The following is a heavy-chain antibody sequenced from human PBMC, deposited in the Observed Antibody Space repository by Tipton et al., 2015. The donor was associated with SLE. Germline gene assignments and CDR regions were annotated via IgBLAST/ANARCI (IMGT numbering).Heavy chain of an antibody. CDR1: GGSISTYF. V-gene: IGHV4-59*01. CDR2: VYYSGST. D-gene: IGHD3-3*02. Sequence: TLSLTCTISGGSISTYFWSWIRQPQGKGLEWIGYVYYSGSTHYNPSLASRFSMSVDTSKNQFSLKLTSVTAADTAVYYCARLEDPFGIFGVPKGWFDPWGQGTLVTVSS. J-gene: IGHJ5*02. CDR3: ARLEDPFGIFGVPKGWFDP.